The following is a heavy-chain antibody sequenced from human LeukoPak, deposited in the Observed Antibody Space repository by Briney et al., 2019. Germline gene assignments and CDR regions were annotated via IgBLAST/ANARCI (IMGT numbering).Heavy chain of an antibody. V-gene: IGHV4-59*01. J-gene: IGHJ4*02. Sequence: KPSETLSLTCTVSGGSISSYYWSWIRQPPGKGLEWIGYIYYSGSTNYNPSLKSRVTISVDTSKNQFSLKLSSVTAADTAVYYCARDGGYSSASGGGYFDYWGQGTLVTVSS. D-gene: IGHD6-6*01. CDR2: IYYSGST. CDR3: ARDGGYSSASGGGYFDY. CDR1: GGSISSYY.